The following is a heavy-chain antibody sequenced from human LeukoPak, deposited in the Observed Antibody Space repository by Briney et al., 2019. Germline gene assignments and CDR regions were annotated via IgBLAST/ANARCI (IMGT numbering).Heavy chain of an antibody. D-gene: IGHD3-16*01. J-gene: IGHJ4*02. V-gene: IGHV4-59*08. CDR3: ARHGGPWGSFGY. Sequence: SETLSLTCTVSGGSISSYYWSWIRQPPGKGLEWIGYIYYSGSTNYNPSLKSRVTISVDTSKNQFSLKLSSVTAADTAVYYCARHGGPWGSFGYWGQGTLVTVSS. CDR2: IYYSGST. CDR1: GGSISSYY.